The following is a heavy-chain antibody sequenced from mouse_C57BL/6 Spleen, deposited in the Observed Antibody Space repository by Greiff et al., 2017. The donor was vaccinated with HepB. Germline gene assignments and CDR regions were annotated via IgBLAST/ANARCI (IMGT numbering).Heavy chain of an antibody. CDR3: ARERGYLYDYDGDWYFDV. CDR2: INYDGSST. V-gene: IGHV5-16*01. J-gene: IGHJ1*03. D-gene: IGHD2-4*01. CDR1: GFTFSDYY. Sequence: EVQLVESEGGLVQPGSSMKLSCTASGFTFSDYYMAWVRQVPEKGLEWVANINYDGSSTYYLDSLKSRFIISRDNAKNIRYRQMSSLKSEDTATYYCARERGYLYDYDGDWYFDVWGTGTTVTVSS.